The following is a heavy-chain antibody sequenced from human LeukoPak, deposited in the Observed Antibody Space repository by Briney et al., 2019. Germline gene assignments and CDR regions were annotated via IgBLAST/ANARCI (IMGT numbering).Heavy chain of an antibody. V-gene: IGHV1-8*01. D-gene: IGHD3-22*01. J-gene: IGHJ4*02. CDR1: GYTFTSYD. CDR2: MNSNSGNT. CDR3: ARVEYISGYSHVY. Sequence: ASVKVSCKTSGYTFTSYDINWVRQATGQGLEWMGWMNSNSGNTGYAQKFQGRVTMTRNIFISTAYMELSSLRSEDTAVYYCARVEYISGYSHVYWGQGTLVTVSS.